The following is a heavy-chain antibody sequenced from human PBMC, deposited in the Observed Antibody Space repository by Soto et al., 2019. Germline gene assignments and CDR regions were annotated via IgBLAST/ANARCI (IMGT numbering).Heavy chain of an antibody. Sequence: EVQVVESGGGLVQPGGSLRLSCAASGIIFSRYWTHWVRQAPGKGLVWVSRISPDGSRTSYADSVKGRFTISRDNAKNTLSLQVNILRVDDTAVYYCAVHGDHDAFDIWGQGTMVTVSS. J-gene: IGHJ3*02. V-gene: IGHV3-74*01. D-gene: IGHD4-17*01. CDR3: AVHGDHDAFDI. CDR2: ISPDGSRT. CDR1: GIIFSRYW.